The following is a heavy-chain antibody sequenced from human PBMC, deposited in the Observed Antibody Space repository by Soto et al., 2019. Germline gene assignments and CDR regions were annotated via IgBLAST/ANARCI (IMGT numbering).Heavy chain of an antibody. V-gene: IGHV1-69*01. J-gene: IGHJ4*02. CDR3: AKDEKYSSSWCIGF. CDR2: IVPLIGSA. D-gene: IGHD6-13*01. CDR1: GGTFSSSA. Sequence: QVQLVQSGTEVKKPGSSVKVSCKASGGTFSSSAINWVRQAPGQGLEWMGGIVPLIGSANYAPKFQGSVTITADESTSTAYMELSSLRSEDTAIYYCAKDEKYSSSWCIGFWGQGTLVTVSS.